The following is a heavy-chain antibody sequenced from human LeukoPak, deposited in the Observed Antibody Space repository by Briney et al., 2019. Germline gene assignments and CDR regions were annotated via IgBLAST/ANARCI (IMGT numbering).Heavy chain of an antibody. CDR3: ARHSSGYLSYFDY. Sequence: PSETLSLTCTVSSGSISGYCWSWIRQPPGKGLEWIGYICNSGSTNYNPSLRSRVTISLDTSKNQFSLKVSSVTAADTAVYYCARHSSGYLSYFDYWGQGTLVPVSS. J-gene: IGHJ4*02. D-gene: IGHD3-22*01. CDR1: SGSISGYC. V-gene: IGHV4-59*08. CDR2: ICNSGST.